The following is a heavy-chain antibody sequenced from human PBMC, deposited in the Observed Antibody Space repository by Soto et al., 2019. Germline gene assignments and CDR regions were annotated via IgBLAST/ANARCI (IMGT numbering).Heavy chain of an antibody. Sequence: QVQLQESGPGLVKPPQTLSLTCTVSGGSISSGGYYWSWIRQHPGKGLEWIGYIYYSGSTYYNPSLKSRVTISVDTSKNQFSLKLSSVTAADTAVYYCARVVLGADYGDYSSQTDYWGQGTLVTVSS. V-gene: IGHV4-31*03. D-gene: IGHD4-17*01. CDR2: IYYSGST. J-gene: IGHJ4*02. CDR1: GGSISSGGYY. CDR3: ARVVLGADYGDYSSQTDY.